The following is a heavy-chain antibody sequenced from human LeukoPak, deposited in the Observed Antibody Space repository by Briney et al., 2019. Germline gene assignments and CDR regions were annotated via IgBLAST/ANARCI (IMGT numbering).Heavy chain of an antibody. V-gene: IGHV4-39*01. D-gene: IGHD2-2*01. J-gene: IGHJ4*02. CDR2: IYHSGST. Sequence: SETLSLTCTVSGGSISSSSYYWGWIRQPPGKGLEWIGSIYHSGSTYYNPSLKSRVTISVDTSKNQFSLKLSSVTAADTAVYYCARLGRGTSWLFDYWGQGTLVTVSS. CDR3: ARLGRGTSWLFDY. CDR1: GGSISSSSYY.